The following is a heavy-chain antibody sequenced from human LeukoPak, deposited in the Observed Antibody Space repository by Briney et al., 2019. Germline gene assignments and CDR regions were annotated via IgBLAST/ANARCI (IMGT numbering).Heavy chain of an antibody. CDR2: ISSKGGPT. CDR3: VKDRAVDY. V-gene: IGHV3-64D*06. J-gene: IGHJ4*02. D-gene: IGHD3-10*01. Sequence: GGSLRLSCSASGFSFSSYAMHWVRQAPGKGLEYVSSISSKGGPTYYADSVKGRFTISGDNSKNTLYLQMSSLRTEDTAVYYCVKDRAVDYWGQGTLVTVSS. CDR1: GFSFSSYA.